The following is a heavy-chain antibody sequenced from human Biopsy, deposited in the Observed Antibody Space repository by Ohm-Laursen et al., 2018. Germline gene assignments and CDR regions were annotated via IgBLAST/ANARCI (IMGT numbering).Heavy chain of an antibody. CDR3: ARSMLGASTGDDAFDV. CDR2: IIPIFNTA. Sequence: SVKVSCKASGGTFSNSAINWVRRAPGQGLEWMGGIIPIFNTAKDAQNFQGRVRMTADKSTNTAYMELTSLRSEDTAVYYCARSMLGASTGDDAFDVWGQGTLVTVSS. CDR1: GGTFSNSA. J-gene: IGHJ3*01. V-gene: IGHV1-69*06. D-gene: IGHD1-26*01.